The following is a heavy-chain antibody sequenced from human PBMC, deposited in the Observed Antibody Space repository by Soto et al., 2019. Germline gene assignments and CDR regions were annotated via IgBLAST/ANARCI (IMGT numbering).Heavy chain of an antibody. D-gene: IGHD3-22*01. CDR2: IYYSGST. CDR1: GGSISSGDYY. CDR3: ARGYDSRRTRYYYYYGMDV. J-gene: IGHJ6*02. V-gene: IGHV4-30-4*01. Sequence: QVQLQESGPGLVKPSQTLSLTCTVSGGSISSGDYYWSWIRQPPGKGLEWIGYIYYSGSTYYNPSLKSPVTTSVDTSKNQFSLKLSSVTAADTAVYYCARGYDSRRTRYYYYYGMDVWGQGTTVTVSS.